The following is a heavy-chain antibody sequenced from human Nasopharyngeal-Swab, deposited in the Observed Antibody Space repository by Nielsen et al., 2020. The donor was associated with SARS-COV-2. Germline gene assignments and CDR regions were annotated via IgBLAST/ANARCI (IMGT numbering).Heavy chain of an antibody. CDR3: ARDGPGIAAAGTTYYYYYMDV. Sequence: SETLSLTCTVSGGSISSSSYYWSWIRQPPGKGLEWIGYIYYSGSTNYNPSLKSRVTISVDTSKNHFSLKLSSVTAADTAVYYCARDGPGIAAAGTTYYYYYMDVWGKGTTVTVSS. CDR1: GGSISSSSYY. J-gene: IGHJ6*03. V-gene: IGHV4-61*03. CDR2: IYYSGST. D-gene: IGHD6-13*01.